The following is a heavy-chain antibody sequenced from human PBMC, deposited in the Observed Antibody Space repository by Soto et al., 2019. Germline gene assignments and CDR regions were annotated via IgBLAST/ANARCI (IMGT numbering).Heavy chain of an antibody. CDR2: IYYSGST. Sequence: SETLSLTCTVSGGSISSSSYYWGWIRQPPGKGLEWIGSIYYSGSTYYNPSLKSRVTISVDTSKNQFSLKLSSVTAADTAVYYCARYREGTLDYWCQATLVTVS. CDR1: GGSISSSSYY. CDR3: ARYREGTLDY. D-gene: IGHD1-26*01. V-gene: IGHV4-39*01. J-gene: IGHJ4*02.